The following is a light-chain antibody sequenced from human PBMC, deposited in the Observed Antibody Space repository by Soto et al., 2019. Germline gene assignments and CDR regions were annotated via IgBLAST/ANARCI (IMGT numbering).Light chain of an antibody. Sequence: QSVLTQPASVSGSPGQSITISCTGTSSDVGSYNLVSWYQQHPGKAPKLMIYEDNKRPSGVSNRFSVSKSGYTASLTISRLQAEDEADYYCCSYARTSTYVFGSGTKVTVL. CDR2: EDN. CDR1: SSDVGSYNL. V-gene: IGLV2-23*01. J-gene: IGLJ1*01. CDR3: CSYARTSTYV.